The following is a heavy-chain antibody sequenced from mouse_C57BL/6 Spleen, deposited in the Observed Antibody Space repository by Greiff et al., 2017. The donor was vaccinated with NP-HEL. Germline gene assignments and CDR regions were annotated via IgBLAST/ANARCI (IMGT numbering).Heavy chain of an antibody. CDR3: TRTSVWDGYYVGYFDY. J-gene: IGHJ2*01. CDR1: GYTFTDYE. D-gene: IGHD2-3*01. Sequence: QVHVKQSGAELVRPGASVTLSCKASGYTFTDYEMHWVKQTPVHGLEWIGAIDPETGGTAYNQKFKGKAILTADKSSSTAYMELRSLTSEDSAVYYCTRTSVWDGYYVGYFDYWGQGTTLTVSS. V-gene: IGHV1-15*01. CDR2: IDPETGGT.